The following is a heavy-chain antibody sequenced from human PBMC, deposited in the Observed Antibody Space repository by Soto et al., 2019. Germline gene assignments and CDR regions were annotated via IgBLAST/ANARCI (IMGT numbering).Heavy chain of an antibody. J-gene: IGHJ6*02. CDR3: ARGGAIFGGFIRGEGYYYGMDV. D-gene: IGHD3-3*01. Sequence: QVQLVQSGAEVKKPGSSVKVSCKASGGTFSRYAISWVRQAPGQGLEWMGGIVPMFGTTTYAQNFQARVTFTAEESTSTAYMELSSLRSEDTAVYYCARGGAIFGGFIRGEGYYYGMDVWGQGTTVTVSS. CDR1: GGTFSRYA. V-gene: IGHV1-69*01. CDR2: IVPMFGTT.